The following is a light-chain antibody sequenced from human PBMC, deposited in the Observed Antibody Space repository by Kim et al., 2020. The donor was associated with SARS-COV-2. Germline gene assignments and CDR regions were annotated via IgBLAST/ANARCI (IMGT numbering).Light chain of an antibody. Sequence: SYELTQLPSVSVSPGQTGTITCSGDKLGDKYVSWYQQKPGQSPLLVIYQDIYRPSGIPARFSGSNSGNTATLTISGTQAMDEADYYCQAWDRGSGGVFGGGTQLTVL. CDR2: QDI. CDR1: KLGDKY. CDR3: QAWDRGSGGV. V-gene: IGLV3-1*01. J-gene: IGLJ3*02.